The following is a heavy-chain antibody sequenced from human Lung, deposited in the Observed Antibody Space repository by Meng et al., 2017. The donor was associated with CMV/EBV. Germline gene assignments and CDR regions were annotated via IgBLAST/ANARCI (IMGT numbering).Heavy chain of an antibody. D-gene: IGHD2-15*01. CDR1: GYTFTGYY. Sequence: ASXXVSXKASGYTFTGYYMHWVRQAPGQGLEWMGWINPNSGDTNYAQKFQGRVTMTRDTSINTAYMELSRLRSDDTAMYYCVRGGIVMVPPVNNIRDSGQGXLVTVSS. J-gene: IGHJ4*02. CDR2: INPNSGDT. CDR3: VRGGIVMVPPVNNIRD. V-gene: IGHV1-2*02.